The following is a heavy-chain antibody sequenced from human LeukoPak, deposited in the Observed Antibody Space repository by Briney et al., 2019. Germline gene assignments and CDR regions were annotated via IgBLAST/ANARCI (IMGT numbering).Heavy chain of an antibody. D-gene: IGHD6-19*01. CDR3: ARYSSGFDY. CDR2: IDHSGST. V-gene: IGHV4-34*01. J-gene: IGHJ4*02. CDR1: GGSFSGYY. Sequence: SETLSLTCAVYGGSFSGYYWSWIRQPPGKGLEWIGEIDHSGSTNYNPSLKSRVTISVDTSKNQFSLKLSSVTAADTAVYYCARYSSGFDYWGQGTLVTVSS.